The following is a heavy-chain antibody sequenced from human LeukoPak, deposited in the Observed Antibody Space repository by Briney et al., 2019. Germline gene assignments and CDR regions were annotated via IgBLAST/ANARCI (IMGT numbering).Heavy chain of an antibody. V-gene: IGHV3-73*01. CDR3: TRLAVGDAFDI. D-gene: IGHD6-19*01. Sequence: GSLKLSCAASGFTFSGSALHWVRQASGKGLEWVGRIRSKANNYATAYAASVKGRFTISRDDSKNTAYLQMNSLKTEDTAVYYCTRLAVGDAFDIWGQGTMVTVSS. J-gene: IGHJ3*02. CDR1: GFTFSGSA. CDR2: IRSKANNYAT.